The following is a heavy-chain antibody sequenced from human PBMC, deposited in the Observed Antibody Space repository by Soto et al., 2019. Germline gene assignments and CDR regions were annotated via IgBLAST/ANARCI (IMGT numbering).Heavy chain of an antibody. CDR1: GDIFRTYA. Sequence: QVQLVQSGAEVKRPGSSVKVSCQASGDIFRTYAISWVRQAPGQGLEWMGGIIPMFTTPNYAQNFQGRVTISADESTSTAYMELSSLKSEDTAVNYCARGGHYGSRTHCQNLIYWGQGTQVTVSS. J-gene: IGHJ4*02. CDR3: ARGGHYGSRTHCQNLIY. V-gene: IGHV1-69*01. D-gene: IGHD3-10*01. CDR2: IIPMFTTP.